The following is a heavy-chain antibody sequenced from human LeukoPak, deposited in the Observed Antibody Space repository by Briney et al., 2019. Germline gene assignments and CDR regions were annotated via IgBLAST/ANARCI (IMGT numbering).Heavy chain of an antibody. V-gene: IGHV1-2*04. Sequence: GASVKASCKASGYTFTGYYMHWVRQAPGQGPEWMGWINPNSGGTNYAQKFQGWVTMTRDTSISTAYMELSRLRSDDTAVYYCARGYDILTGYYPQDYHFDYWGQGTLVTVSS. CDR3: ARGYDILTGYYPQDYHFDY. CDR1: GYTFTGYY. CDR2: INPNSGGT. J-gene: IGHJ4*02. D-gene: IGHD3-9*01.